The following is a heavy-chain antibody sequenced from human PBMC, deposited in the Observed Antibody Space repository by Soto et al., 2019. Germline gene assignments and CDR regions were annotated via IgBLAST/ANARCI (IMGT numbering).Heavy chain of an antibody. CDR2: ISGNNGNT. V-gene: IGHV1-18*01. J-gene: IGHJ4*02. CDR1: GYTFINHG. CDR3: ARDFYPLAYYFDY. Sequence: ASVKVSCKASGYTFINHGISWVRQAPGQGLEWMGLISGNNGNTKYARKFQGRVTMTTDTSTSTAYMELRSLRSNDTAVYYCARDFYPLAYYFDYGGQGTLVTVSS.